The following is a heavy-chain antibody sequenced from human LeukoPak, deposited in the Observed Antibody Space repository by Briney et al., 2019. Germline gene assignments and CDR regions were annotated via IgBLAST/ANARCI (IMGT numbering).Heavy chain of an antibody. CDR2: INSDGSST. D-gene: IGHD3-10*01. J-gene: IGHJ4*02. V-gene: IGHV3-74*01. Sequence: GGSLRLSCAASGFTFSSHWMHRVRQAPGKGLVWVSRINSDGSSTSYADSVKGRFTISRDNAKNTLYLQMNSLRAEDTAVYCCARGPPYGSGSYYPGDYWGQGTLVTVSS. CDR1: GFTFSSHW. CDR3: ARGPPYGSGSYYPGDY.